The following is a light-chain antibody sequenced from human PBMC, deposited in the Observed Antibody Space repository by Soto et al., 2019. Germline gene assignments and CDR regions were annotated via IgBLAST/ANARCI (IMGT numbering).Light chain of an antibody. CDR3: QVWDRISDHRVV. V-gene: IGLV3-21*04. CDR2: YDS. CDR1: NIGTKS. J-gene: IGLJ7*01. Sequence: SYELTQPPSVSVAPGKTARISCERNNIGTKSVHWYQQKPGQAPVLVIYYDSARPSGIPERFSGSNAGNTATLTISTVEAGDEADYYCQVWDRISDHRVVFGGGTQLTVL.